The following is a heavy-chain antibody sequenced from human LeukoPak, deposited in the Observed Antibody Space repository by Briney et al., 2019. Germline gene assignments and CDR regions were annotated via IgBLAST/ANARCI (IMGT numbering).Heavy chain of an antibody. CDR2: ISGSGGGT. J-gene: IGHJ4*02. Sequence: GGSLRLSCAASGFTFTNCAMSWVRQAPGKGLEWVSAISGSGGGTYYADSVKGRFTISKDNAKNTVYLQMNNLRAEDTAVYYCVSFYETYWGRGTLVTVSS. V-gene: IGHV3-23*01. CDR1: GFTFTNCA. D-gene: IGHD2-2*01. CDR3: VSFYETY.